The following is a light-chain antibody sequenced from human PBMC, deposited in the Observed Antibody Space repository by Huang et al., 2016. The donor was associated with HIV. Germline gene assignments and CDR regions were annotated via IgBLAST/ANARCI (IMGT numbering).Light chain of an antibody. Sequence: DIQMTQSPSSLSASVGDRVTIICRASQNINNYLNWYQQKPGKAPNFLIYAASNLQGGVPSRFSGGGSGTNFTLAISNLQPEDLAIYCCQQSYSSPRTFGPGTKVEIK. CDR3: QQSYSSPRT. J-gene: IGKJ3*01. V-gene: IGKV1-39*01. CDR2: AAS. CDR1: QNINNY.